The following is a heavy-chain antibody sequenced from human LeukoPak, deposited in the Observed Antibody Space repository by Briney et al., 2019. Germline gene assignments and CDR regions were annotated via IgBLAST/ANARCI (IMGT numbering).Heavy chain of an antibody. Sequence: SETLSLTCSVSGDSMSHYYWSWIRQPPGKGLEWIGYIHYLGSTKYNPSLKSRLTISVDTSKSHFSLRLTSVTAADTAVYYCARTGTTFFDYWGQGSLVTVSS. J-gene: IGHJ4*02. CDR3: ARTGTTFFDY. CDR2: IHYLGST. CDR1: GDSMSHYY. V-gene: IGHV4-59*01. D-gene: IGHD1-7*01.